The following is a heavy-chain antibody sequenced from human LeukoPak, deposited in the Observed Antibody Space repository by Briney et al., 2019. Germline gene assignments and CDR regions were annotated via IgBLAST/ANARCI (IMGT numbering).Heavy chain of an antibody. Sequence: SETLSLTCAVYGGSFSGYYWSWIRQPPGKGLEWIGEINHSGSTNYNPSLKSRVTISVDTSKNQFSLKLSSVTAADTAVYYCARILPHYYDILTYYYYGMDVWGQGTTVTVSS. CDR1: GGSFSGYY. V-gene: IGHV4-34*01. D-gene: IGHD3-9*01. CDR2: INHSGST. J-gene: IGHJ6*02. CDR3: ARILPHYYDILTYYYYGMDV.